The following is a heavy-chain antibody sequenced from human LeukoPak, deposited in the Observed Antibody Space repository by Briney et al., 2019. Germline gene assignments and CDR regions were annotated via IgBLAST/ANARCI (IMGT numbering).Heavy chain of an antibody. Sequence: GSSVKVSCKASGGTFSSYAISWVRLAPGQGLEWMGGIIPIFGTANYAQKFQGRVTITADESTSTAYMELSSLRSEDTAVYYCARDGLRDYGDYHWFDPWGQGTLVTVSS. CDR2: IIPIFGTA. J-gene: IGHJ5*02. V-gene: IGHV1-69*01. D-gene: IGHD4-17*01. CDR1: GGTFSSYA. CDR3: ARDGLRDYGDYHWFDP.